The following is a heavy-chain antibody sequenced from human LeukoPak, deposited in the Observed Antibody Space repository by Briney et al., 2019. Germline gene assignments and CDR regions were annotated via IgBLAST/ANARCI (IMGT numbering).Heavy chain of an antibody. D-gene: IGHD3-10*01. CDR2: MNPNSGNT. J-gene: IGHJ6*03. V-gene: IGHV1-8*03. CDR3: ARASPLWFGELYYMDV. CDR1: GYTFTSYD. Sequence: GASVKVSCKASGYTFTSYDINWVRQATGQGLEWMGWMNPNSGNTGYAQKFQGRVTITRNTSISTAYMELSSLRSEDTAVYYCARASPLWFGELYYMDVWGKGTTVTVSS.